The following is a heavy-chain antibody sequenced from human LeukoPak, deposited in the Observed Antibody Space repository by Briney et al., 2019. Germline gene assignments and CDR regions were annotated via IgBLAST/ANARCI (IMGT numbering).Heavy chain of an antibody. CDR2: ISDSGGST. CDR3: AKRTAAPGPSFDY. CDR1: GFTFSSYA. J-gene: IGHJ4*02. V-gene: IGHV3-23*01. D-gene: IGHD6-13*01. Sequence: PGGSLRLSCAASGFTFSSYAMSWVRQAPGKGLEWVSGISDSGGSTYYADSVKGRFTISRDNSKNTLYLQMNSLRAEDTAVYYCAKRTAAPGPSFDYWDQGALVTVSS.